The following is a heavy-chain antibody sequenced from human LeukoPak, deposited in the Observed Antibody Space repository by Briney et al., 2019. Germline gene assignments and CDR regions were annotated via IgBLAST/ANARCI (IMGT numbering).Heavy chain of an antibody. Sequence: SGGSLRLSCAASGFTVSRNYMSWVRQAPGKGLEWVSVTYSGGTTYYADSVKGRFTISRDNSKNTLYLQMNSLRSEDTAAYYCARDQDYYYYYYMDVWGKGTTVTVSS. CDR2: TYSGGTT. J-gene: IGHJ6*03. CDR3: ARDQDYYYYYYMDV. V-gene: IGHV3-66*02. CDR1: GFTVSRNY.